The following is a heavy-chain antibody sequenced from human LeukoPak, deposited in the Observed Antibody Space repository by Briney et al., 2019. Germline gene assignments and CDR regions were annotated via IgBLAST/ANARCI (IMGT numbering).Heavy chain of an antibody. CDR2: IYYSGST. V-gene: IGHV4-59*01. CDR3: ARGYSYDSFDY. D-gene: IGHD5-18*01. CDR1: GGSISSYY. J-gene: IGHJ4*02. Sequence: SETLSLTCNVSGGSISSYYWSWIRQPPGKGLEWIGYIYYSGSTNYNPSLKSRVVISVDTSKSQFSLKLNSVTAADTAVYFCARGYSYDSFDYWGLGTLVTVSS.